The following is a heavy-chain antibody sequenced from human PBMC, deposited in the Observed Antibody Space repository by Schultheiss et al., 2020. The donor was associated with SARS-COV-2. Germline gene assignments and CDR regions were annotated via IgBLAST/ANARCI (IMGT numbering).Heavy chain of an antibody. D-gene: IGHD3-22*01. J-gene: IGHJ6*03. Sequence: SETLSLTCAVSGYSISSGYYWGWIRQPPGKGLEWIGSIYYSGSTNYNPSLKSRVTISVDTSKNKFSLKLSSVTAADTAVYYCAITTHYYDSSGYHYYMDVWGKGTTVTVSS. CDR1: GYSISSGYY. V-gene: IGHV4-38-2*01. CDR3: AITTHYYDSSGYHYYMDV. CDR2: IYYSGST.